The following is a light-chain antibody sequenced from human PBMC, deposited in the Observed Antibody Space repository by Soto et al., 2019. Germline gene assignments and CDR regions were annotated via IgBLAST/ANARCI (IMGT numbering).Light chain of an antibody. CDR3: CSYAGSNTLKV. V-gene: IGLV2-11*01. Sequence: QSALTQPRSVSGSPGQSVTISCTGTSSDVGGYNYVSWYQQHPGKAPKLMIYDVSKRPSGVPDRFSGSKSGNTASLTISGLQAEDEADYYCCSYAGSNTLKVFGGGTKVTVL. CDR2: DVS. CDR1: SSDVGGYNY. J-gene: IGLJ2*01.